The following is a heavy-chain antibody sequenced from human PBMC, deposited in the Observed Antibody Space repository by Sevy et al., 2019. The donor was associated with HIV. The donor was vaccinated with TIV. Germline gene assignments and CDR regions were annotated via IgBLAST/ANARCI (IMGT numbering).Heavy chain of an antibody. V-gene: IGHV3-15*01. CDR2: IKSKTDGGTT. Sequence: GGSLRLSCAASGFTFSNAWMSWVRQAPGKGLEWVGRIKSKTDGGTTDYAAPVKGRFTISRDDSKNTLYLQMNSLKTEDTALYYCTTDTGYSNYGMDVWGQGTTVTVSS. CDR3: TTDTGYSNYGMDV. D-gene: IGHD4-4*01. J-gene: IGHJ6*02. CDR1: GFTFSNAW.